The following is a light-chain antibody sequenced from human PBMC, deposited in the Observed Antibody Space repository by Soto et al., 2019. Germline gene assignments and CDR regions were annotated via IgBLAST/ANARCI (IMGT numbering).Light chain of an antibody. V-gene: IGLV1-51*01. CDR3: GSWDSILSAYV. CDR2: DDD. Sequence: QSVMTQPPSVSAAPGQRVTLSCSGRSSNIGGNSVSWYQQLPGTAPKLLIYDDDKRTSGIPDLFHGSKSGTSATLGITGFNTGDEADYYCGSWDSILSAYVFGTGTKLTVL. CDR1: SSNIGGNS. J-gene: IGLJ1*01.